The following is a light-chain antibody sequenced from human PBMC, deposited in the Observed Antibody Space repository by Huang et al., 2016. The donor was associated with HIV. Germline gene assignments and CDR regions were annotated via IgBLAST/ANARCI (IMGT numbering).Light chain of an antibody. Sequence: EIVLKQSPGTLSLSPGERASLSCRASQSIRSRYFAWYQQKPGQAPRLLIYDTSIRATDIPDRFSGSWSGTDFTLTISRLEPEDFAIYYCQQYGSSPPYTFGQGTKLEIK. J-gene: IGKJ2*01. V-gene: IGKV3-20*01. CDR1: QSIRSRY. CDR3: QQYGSSPPYT. CDR2: DTS.